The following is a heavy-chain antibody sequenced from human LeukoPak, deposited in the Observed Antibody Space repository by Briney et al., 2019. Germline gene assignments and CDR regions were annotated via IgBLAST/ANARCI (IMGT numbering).Heavy chain of an antibody. J-gene: IGHJ4*02. CDR2: ISSSGNTI. V-gene: IGHV3-48*03. Sequence: GGSLRLSCAASGLTLSSYEMNWVRQAPGKGLEWVSYISSSGNTIYYADSVKGRFTISRDNAKNSLYLQMNSLRAEDTAVYYCARALEFDYWGQGTLVTVSS. CDR1: GLTLSSYE. CDR3: ARALEFDY.